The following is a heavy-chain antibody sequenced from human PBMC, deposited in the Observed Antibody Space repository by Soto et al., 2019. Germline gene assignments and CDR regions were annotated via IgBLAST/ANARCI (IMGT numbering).Heavy chain of an antibody. V-gene: IGHV3-23*01. CDR3: AKDLGRSGRGWFVEY. CDR1: GFTFSSYA. D-gene: IGHD3-10*01. J-gene: IGHJ4*02. CDR2: ISGSGGST. Sequence: PGGSLRLSCAASGFTFSSYAMSWVRQAPGKGLEWVSAISGSGGSTYYADSVRGRFTISRDNSKNTLYLQMNSLRAEDTAVYYCAKDLGRSGRGWFVEYWGQGTLVTVSS.